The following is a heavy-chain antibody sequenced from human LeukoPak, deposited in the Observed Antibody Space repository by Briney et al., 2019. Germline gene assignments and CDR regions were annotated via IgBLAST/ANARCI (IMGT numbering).Heavy chain of an antibody. V-gene: IGHV4-30-4*01. CDR1: GGSISSGDYY. D-gene: IGHD3-22*01. J-gene: IGHJ4*02. CDR3: ARTMDYYDSDY. Sequence: PSQTLSLTCTVSGGSISSGDYYWSWLRQPPGKGLEWIGYIYYSGSTYYNPSLKSRVTISVDTSKNQFSLKLSSVTAADTAVYYCARTMDYYDSDYWGQGTLVTVSS. CDR2: IYYSGST.